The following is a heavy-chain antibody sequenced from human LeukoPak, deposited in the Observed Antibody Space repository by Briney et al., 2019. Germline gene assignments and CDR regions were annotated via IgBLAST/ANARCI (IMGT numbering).Heavy chain of an antibody. CDR1: GGSISSRSYY. V-gene: IGHV4-39*01. Sequence: SETLSLTFTVSGGSISSRSYYWGWIRQPPGKGLEWIGSIYYSGSTYYNPSLKSRVTISVDTSKNQFSLKLSSVTAADTAVYYCARRVVAASRGMWFDPWGQGTLVTVSS. CDR2: IYYSGST. CDR3: ARRVVAASRGMWFDP. D-gene: IGHD2-15*01. J-gene: IGHJ5*02.